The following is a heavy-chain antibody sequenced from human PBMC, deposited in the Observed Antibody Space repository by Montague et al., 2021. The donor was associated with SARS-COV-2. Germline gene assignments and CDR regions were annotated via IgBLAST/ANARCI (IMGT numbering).Heavy chain of an antibody. Sequence: SETLSLTCTVSGGSINYSGYYWGWIRQPPGKGLEWIGSISYSGSTYYNLSLKSRVTTSVDTSKNQFSLKLSSVTAADTAIYYCARWTVEGVVKAFDIWGQGTMVTVS. CDR1: GGSINYSGYY. CDR3: ARWTVEGVVKAFDI. J-gene: IGHJ3*02. D-gene: IGHD3/OR15-3a*01. CDR2: ISYSGST. V-gene: IGHV4-39*01.